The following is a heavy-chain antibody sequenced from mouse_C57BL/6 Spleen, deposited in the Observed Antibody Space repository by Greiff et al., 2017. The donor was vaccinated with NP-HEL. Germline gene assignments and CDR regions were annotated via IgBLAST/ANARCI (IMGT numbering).Heavy chain of an antibody. D-gene: IGHD1-1*01. J-gene: IGHJ4*01. CDR1: GYTFTSYG. CDR2: IYPRSGNT. V-gene: IGHV1-81*01. Sequence: QVQLQQSGAELARPGASVKLSCKASGYTFTSYGISWVKQRTGQGLEWIGEIYPRSGNTYYNEKFKGKATLTADKSSSTAYMELRSLTSEDSAVYFCAREESDYYGNAMDYWGQGTSVTVSS. CDR3: AREESDYYGNAMDY.